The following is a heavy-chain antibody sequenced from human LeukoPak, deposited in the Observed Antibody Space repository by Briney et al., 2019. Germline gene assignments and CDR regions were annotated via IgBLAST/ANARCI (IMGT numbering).Heavy chain of an antibody. CDR1: EFTFTNYA. Sequence: GGPLRLSCTANEFTFTNYAMSWVREAPGKGLDRRPTISSSGGNTYYADSVKGRFSISRDNSKNILSLLMNSLRAEDTAVYYCANPLSHRNWFDSWGQGTLVTVSS. V-gene: IGHV3-23*01. CDR2: ISSSGGNT. J-gene: IGHJ5*01. CDR3: ANPLSHRNWFDS.